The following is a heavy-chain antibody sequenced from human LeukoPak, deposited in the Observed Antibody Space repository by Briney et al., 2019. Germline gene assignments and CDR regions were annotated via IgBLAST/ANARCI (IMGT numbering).Heavy chain of an antibody. CDR1: GYTFTSYG. Sequence: SVKVSCKASGYTFTSYGISWVRQAPGQGLEWMGGIIPIFGTANYAQKFQGRVTITADESTSTAYMELSSLRSEDTAVYYCASALSNARDYWGQGTLVTVSS. CDR2: IIPIFGTA. V-gene: IGHV1-69*13. D-gene: IGHD4-11*01. J-gene: IGHJ4*02. CDR3: ASALSNARDY.